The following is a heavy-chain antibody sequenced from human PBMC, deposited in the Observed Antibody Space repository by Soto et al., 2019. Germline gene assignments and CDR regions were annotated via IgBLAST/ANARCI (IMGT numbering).Heavy chain of an antibody. V-gene: IGHV3-23*01. CDR1: GFTFSSYA. CDR2: ISGSGGST. CDR3: AKDFGPPRSGYYQVDYYYFGMDV. D-gene: IGHD3-3*01. Sequence: GGSLRLSCAASGFTFSSYAMSWVRQAPGKGLEWVSAISGSGGSTYYADSVKGRFTISRDNSKNTLYLQMNSLRAEDTAVYYYAKDFGPPRSGYYQVDYYYFGMDVWGQGNTVTVS. J-gene: IGHJ6*02.